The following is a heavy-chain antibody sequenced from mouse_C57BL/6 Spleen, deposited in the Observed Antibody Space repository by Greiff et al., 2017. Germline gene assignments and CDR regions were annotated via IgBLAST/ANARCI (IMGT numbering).Heavy chain of an antibody. D-gene: IGHD2-3*01. CDR1: GYTFTGYW. V-gene: IGHV1-9*01. J-gene: IGHJ3*01. Sequence: VQLVESGAELMKPGASVKLSCKAPGYTFTGYWIEWVKQRPGHGLEWIGEFLPGSGSNNYNEKFKGKATFTADTSSNTAYRQLSSLTTEDSAIYYCARDGGLLLWFAYWGQGTLVTVSA. CDR3: ARDGGLLLWFAY. CDR2: FLPGSGSN.